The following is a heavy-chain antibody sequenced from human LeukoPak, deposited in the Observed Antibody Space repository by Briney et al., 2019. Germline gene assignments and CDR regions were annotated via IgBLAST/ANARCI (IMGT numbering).Heavy chain of an antibody. Sequence: XXNXMXWVRQAPGKGLEWVSVIYSGGSTYYADSVKGRFTISRDNSKNTLYLQMNSLRAEDTAVYYCAYSSSWRKFDYWGQGTLVTVSS. J-gene: IGHJ4*02. CDR3: AYSSSWRKFDY. D-gene: IGHD6-13*01. V-gene: IGHV3-66*01. CDR2: IYSGGST. CDR1: XXNX.